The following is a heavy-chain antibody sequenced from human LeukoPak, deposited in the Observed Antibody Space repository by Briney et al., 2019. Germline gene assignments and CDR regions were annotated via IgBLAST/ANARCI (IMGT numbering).Heavy chain of an antibody. V-gene: IGHV3-23*01. Sequence: PGGSLRLSCAASGFTFTNYAMSWVRQAPGKGLEWVSAIGGSGGGTYYADSVKGRFTISRDNSKNTLYLQMTGLRAEDTAIYYCARDLSVTKSCFDYWGQGTLVTVSS. CDR3: ARDLSVTKSCFDY. CDR1: GFTFTNYA. D-gene: IGHD1/OR15-1a*01. J-gene: IGHJ4*02. CDR2: IGGSGGGT.